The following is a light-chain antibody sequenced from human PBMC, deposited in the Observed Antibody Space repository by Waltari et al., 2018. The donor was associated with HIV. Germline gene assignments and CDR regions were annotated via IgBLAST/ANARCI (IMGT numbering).Light chain of an antibody. Sequence: DIVMTQSPDSLAVSLGERDTINCKSSQSVLYSSNNKNYLAWYQQKPGQPPELLIYWASTRESGVPDRFSGSGSATDFTLTISSLQAEDVAVYYCQQYYSTPLTFGGGTQVEIK. V-gene: IGKV4-1*01. CDR3: QQYYSTPLT. CDR2: WAS. CDR1: QSVLYSSNNKNY. J-gene: IGKJ4*01.